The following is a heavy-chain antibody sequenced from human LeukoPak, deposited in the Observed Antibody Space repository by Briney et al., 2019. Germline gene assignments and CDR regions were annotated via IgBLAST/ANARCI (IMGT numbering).Heavy chain of an antibody. Sequence: GASAKVSCKASAYTFTTYGISWVRQAPGQGLEWMGWISAYNGNTNYAQKLQGRVTMTTDTSTSTAYMELRSLRSDDTAVYYCARGNYDFWSGLVQDYYYYMDVWGKGTTVTVSS. CDR2: ISAYNGNT. V-gene: IGHV1-18*01. CDR1: AYTFTTYG. CDR3: ARGNYDFWSGLVQDYYYYMDV. D-gene: IGHD3-3*01. J-gene: IGHJ6*03.